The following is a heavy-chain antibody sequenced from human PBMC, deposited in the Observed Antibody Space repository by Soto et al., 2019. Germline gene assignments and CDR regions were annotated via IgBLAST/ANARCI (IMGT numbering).Heavy chain of an antibody. J-gene: IGHJ4*02. CDR2: INHSGST. CDR1: GGSFSGYY. D-gene: IGHD2-15*01. CDR3: ARGHRGLGVVAASLGFDY. Sequence: SETLSLTCAVYGGSFSGYYWSWIRQPPGKGLEWIGEINHSGSTNYNPSLKSRVTISVDTSKNQFSLKLSSVTAADTAVYYCARGHRGLGVVAASLGFDYWGQGTLVTVSS. V-gene: IGHV4-34*01.